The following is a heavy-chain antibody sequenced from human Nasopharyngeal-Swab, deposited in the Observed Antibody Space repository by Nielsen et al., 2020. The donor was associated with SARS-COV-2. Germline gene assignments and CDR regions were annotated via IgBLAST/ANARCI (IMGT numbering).Heavy chain of an antibody. CDR1: GFTFRSYS. D-gene: IGHD3-3*01. Sequence: GESLKISCAASGFTFRSYSMNWVRRAPGKGLEWVSSISSSSSYIYYADSVKGRFTISRDNAKNSLYLQMNSLRAEDTAVYYCARDGPYYDFWSGYWGSMDVWGQGTTVTVSS. J-gene: IGHJ6*02. CDR2: ISSSSSYI. CDR3: ARDGPYYDFWSGYWGSMDV. V-gene: IGHV3-21*01.